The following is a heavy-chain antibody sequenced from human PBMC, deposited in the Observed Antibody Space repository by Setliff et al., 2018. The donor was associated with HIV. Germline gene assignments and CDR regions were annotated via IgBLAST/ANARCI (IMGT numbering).Heavy chain of an antibody. CDR2: IKPDGSEK. J-gene: IGHJ1*01. D-gene: IGHD3-10*01. CDR3: AGSRGYFVKAD. CDR1: EFAFSNYW. V-gene: IGHV3-7*01. Sequence: PGGSLRLSCAASEFAFSNYWMSWVRQAPGKGLEWVANIKPDGSEKYYVDSVKGRFTISRDNTQNLVFLDMNSLRVEDTAVYYCAGSRGYFVKADWGQGTLVTVSS.